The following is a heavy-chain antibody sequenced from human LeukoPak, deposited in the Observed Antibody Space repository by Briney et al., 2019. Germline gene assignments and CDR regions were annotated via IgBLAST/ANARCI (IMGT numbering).Heavy chain of an antibody. V-gene: IGHV1-2*02. CDR3: ARDNPTYYDILTGYYENYYFDY. CDR1: GYTFTDYY. CDR2: INPQSGGT. D-gene: IGHD3-9*01. Sequence: GASVKVSCKASGYTFTDYYIQWVRQAPGQGPEWMGWINPQSGGTICAQKFQGRVTITADKSTSTAYMELSSLRSEDTAVYYCARDNPTYYDILTGYYENYYFDYWGQGTLVTVSS. J-gene: IGHJ4*02.